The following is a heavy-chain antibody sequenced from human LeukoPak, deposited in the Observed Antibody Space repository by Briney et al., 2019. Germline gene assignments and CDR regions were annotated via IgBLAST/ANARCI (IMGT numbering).Heavy chain of an antibody. D-gene: IGHD2-15*01. CDR1: GGTFSSYT. CDR3: ARAYCSGGSCYLGPFDH. V-gene: IGHV1-69*02. J-gene: IGHJ4*02. Sequence: ASVKVSCKASGGTFSSYTISWVRQAPGQGLEWMGRIIPILGIANYAQKFQGRVTITADKSTSTAYMELSSLRSEDTAVYYCARAYCSGGSCYLGPFDHWGQGTLVTVSS. CDR2: IIPILGIA.